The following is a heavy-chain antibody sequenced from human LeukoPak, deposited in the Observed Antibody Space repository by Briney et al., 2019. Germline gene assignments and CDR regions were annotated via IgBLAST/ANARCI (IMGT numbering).Heavy chain of an antibody. CDR2: ITGSGGST. D-gene: IGHD6-25*01. CDR1: GFTFSTYA. J-gene: IGHJ3*02. V-gene: IGHV3-23*01. Sequence: GGSLRLSCAASGFTFSTYAMSWVRQAPGKGLEWVSSITGSGGSTYYGDSVKGRFTMSSENSKNTLSLQMNSLRAEDTAVYYCARQGYSSASDAFDIWGQGTMVTVSS. CDR3: ARQGYSSASDAFDI.